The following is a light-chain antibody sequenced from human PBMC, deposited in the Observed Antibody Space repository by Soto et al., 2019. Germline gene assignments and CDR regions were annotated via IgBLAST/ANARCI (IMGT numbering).Light chain of an antibody. J-gene: IGKJ1*01. Sequence: EIVVTQSPATLSVSPGERVTLSCRASQSVSSSLAWYQQRPGQAPRLLIYDTSTRAAGISARFSGSGSGTEFTLTISSLQSEDFAVYYCQQYIDWPPGTLGQWTAVEIK. CDR2: DTS. CDR1: QSVSSS. V-gene: IGKV3-15*01. CDR3: QQYIDWPPGT.